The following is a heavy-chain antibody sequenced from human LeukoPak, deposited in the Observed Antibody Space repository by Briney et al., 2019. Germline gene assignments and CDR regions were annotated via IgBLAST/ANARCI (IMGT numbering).Heavy chain of an antibody. D-gene: IGHD6-13*01. Sequence: SETLSLTCTVSGGSISSFYWSWIRQPPGKGLEWIGYISYSGSTNYNPSFKSRVTISVDTSRIQFSLKLNSVTAVDTAVYYCARGFPIAAAGPFDYWGQGTLVTVSS. CDR2: ISYSGST. CDR3: ARGFPIAAAGPFDY. CDR1: GGSISSFY. J-gene: IGHJ4*02. V-gene: IGHV4-59*08.